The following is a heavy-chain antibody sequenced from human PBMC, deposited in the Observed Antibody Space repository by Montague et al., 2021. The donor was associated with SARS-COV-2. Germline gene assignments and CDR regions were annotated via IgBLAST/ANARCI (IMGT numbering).Heavy chain of an antibody. D-gene: IGHD5-24*01. Sequence: SETLSLTCTVSGGSISSYYWSWIRRPPVKGLEWIGYIYYSGSTNYNPSLKSRVTISVDTSKNQFSLKLSSVTAADTAVYYCARVFPRWLQFDPYFDYWGQGTLVTVSS. CDR2: IYYSGST. CDR1: GGSISSYY. V-gene: IGHV4-59*01. CDR3: ARVFPRWLQFDPYFDY. J-gene: IGHJ4*02.